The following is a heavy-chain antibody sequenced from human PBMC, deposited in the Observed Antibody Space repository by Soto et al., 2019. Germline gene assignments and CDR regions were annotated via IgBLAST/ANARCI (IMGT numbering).Heavy chain of an antibody. V-gene: IGHV3-7*05. CDR3: ARTRSGSYSFDY. J-gene: IGHJ4*02. CDR1: GVTFVNSW. D-gene: IGHD1-26*01. CDR2: INQAGTER. Sequence: GPQRLSCAASGVTFVNSWKAWVRQTPAKGLEWVANINQAGTERNHMDSVRGRFTISRDNAQSSLYLRMDSLRAEDTAVYYCARTRSGSYSFDYLGQGTLVTVSP.